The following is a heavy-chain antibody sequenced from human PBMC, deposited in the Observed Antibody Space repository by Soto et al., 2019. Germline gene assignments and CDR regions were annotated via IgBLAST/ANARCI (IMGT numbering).Heavy chain of an antibody. CDR3: ARAARPRYYYYGMDV. V-gene: IGHV4-59*01. CDR2: IYYSGST. D-gene: IGHD6-6*01. J-gene: IGHJ6*02. CDR1: GGSISSYY. Sequence: KTSETLSLTCTVSGGSISSYYWSWIRQPPGKGLEWIGYIYYSGSTNYNPSLKSRVTISVDTSKNQFSLKLSSVTAADTAVYYCARAARPRYYYYGMDVWGQGTTVTVSS.